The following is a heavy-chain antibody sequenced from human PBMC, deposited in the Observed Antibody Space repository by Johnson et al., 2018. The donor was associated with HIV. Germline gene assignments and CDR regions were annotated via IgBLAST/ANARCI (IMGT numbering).Heavy chain of an antibody. V-gene: IGHV3-53*01. CDR1: GFTVSSNY. CDR3: AKAFEPLGGSYLDAFDI. Sequence: VQLVESGGGLIQPGGSLRLSCAASGFTVSSNYMSWVRQAPGKGLEWVSVIYSGGSTYYADSVKGRFTTSRDNSKNTVYLQMNSLKAEDTAVYYCAKAFEPLGGSYLDAFDIWGQGTMVTVSS. J-gene: IGHJ3*02. CDR2: IYSGGST. D-gene: IGHD1-26*01.